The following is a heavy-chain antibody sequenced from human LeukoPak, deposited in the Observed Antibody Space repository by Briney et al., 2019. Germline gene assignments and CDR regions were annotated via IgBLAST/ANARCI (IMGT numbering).Heavy chain of an antibody. V-gene: IGHV1-3*01. J-gene: IGHJ3*02. CDR2: INAGNGNT. D-gene: IGHD3-3*01. CDR3: ASYAHPATIFGADAFDI. CDR1: GYTFTSYA. Sequence: ASVKVSCKASGYTFTSYAMHWVRQAPGQRLEWMGWINAGNGNTKYSQKFQGRVTITADESTSTAYMELSSLRSEDTAVYYCASYAHPATIFGADAFDIWGQGTMVTVSS.